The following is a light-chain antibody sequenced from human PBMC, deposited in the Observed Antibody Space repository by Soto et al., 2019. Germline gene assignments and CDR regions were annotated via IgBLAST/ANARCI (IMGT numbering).Light chain of an antibody. CDR2: AAS. J-gene: IGKJ4*01. V-gene: IGKV1-39*01. CDR1: QSISSY. Sequence: IEITKSPSSLSASVGDGDTITCRASQSISSYLNWYQQRKGKPPKILIYAASSLQSGVPSRFSGSGSGTDFTLPLSSLQPEDVSTDYCQQLNSYPLTFGGGTKVDIK. CDR3: QQLNSYPLT.